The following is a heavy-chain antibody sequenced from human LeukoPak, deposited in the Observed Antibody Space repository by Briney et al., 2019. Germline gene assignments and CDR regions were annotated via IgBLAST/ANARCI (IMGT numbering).Heavy chain of an antibody. CDR2: INPTSGGT. CDR1: GYTFTGYY. V-gene: IGHV1-2*02. D-gene: IGHD6-13*01. CDR3: ARAGYGAFDEQIDY. J-gene: IGHJ4*02. Sequence: ASVKVSCKASGYTFTGYYMHWVRQAPGQGLEWMGGINPTSGGTNYAQTFQGRVTMTMATSISTAYMELSRLRSDETAAYYCARAGYGAFDEQIDYWGQGTLVTVSS.